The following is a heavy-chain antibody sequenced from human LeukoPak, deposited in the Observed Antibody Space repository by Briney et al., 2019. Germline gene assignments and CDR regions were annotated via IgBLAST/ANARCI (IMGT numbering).Heavy chain of an antibody. CDR2: IYYSGST. Sequence: PSETLSLTCTVSGGSISSSSYYWGWIRQPPGKGLEWIGSIYYSGSTYYDPSLKSRVTISVDTSKNQFSLKLSSVTAADTAVYYCARHRLLWFGELTPRYYFDYWGQGTLVTVSS. V-gene: IGHV4-39*01. CDR3: ARHRLLWFGELTPRYYFDY. CDR1: GGSISSSSYY. J-gene: IGHJ4*02. D-gene: IGHD3-10*01.